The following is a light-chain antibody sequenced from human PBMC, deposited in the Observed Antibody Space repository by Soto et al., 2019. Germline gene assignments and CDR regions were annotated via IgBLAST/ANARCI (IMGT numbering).Light chain of an antibody. Sequence: EIVLTQSPATLSLSPGESATLSSRASQSVATSLTWYQQKPGQPPRLLIYDASNRATGIPARVSGSGSGTDFSLTINSLEPEDVAIYYCQQHPNWPPTHTFGHGTQLQSK. CDR3: QQHPNWPPTHT. CDR1: QSVATS. V-gene: IGKV3-11*01. J-gene: IGKJ2*01. CDR2: DAS.